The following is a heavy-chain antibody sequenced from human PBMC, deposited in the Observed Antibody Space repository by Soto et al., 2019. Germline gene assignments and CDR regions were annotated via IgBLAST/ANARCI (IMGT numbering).Heavy chain of an antibody. CDR1: GGSFSGYY. CDR3: ARGASGYYDSSGYYSPYYFDY. J-gene: IGHJ4*02. D-gene: IGHD3-22*01. CDR2: INHSGST. Sequence: PSETLSLTCAVYGGSFSGYYWSWIRQPPGKGLEWIGEINHSGSTNYNLSLKSRVTISVDTSKNQFSLKLSSVTAADTAVYYCARGASGYYDSSGYYSPYYFDYWGQGTLVTVSS. V-gene: IGHV4-34*01.